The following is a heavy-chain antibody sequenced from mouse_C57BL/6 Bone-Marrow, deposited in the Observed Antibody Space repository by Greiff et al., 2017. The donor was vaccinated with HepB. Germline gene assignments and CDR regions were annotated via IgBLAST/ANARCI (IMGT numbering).Heavy chain of an antibody. CDR2: IHPNSGST. Sequence: QVQLQQPGAELVKPGASVKLSCKASGYTVTSYWMHWVKQRPGQGLEWIGMIHPNSGSTNYNEKFKSKATLTVDKSSSTAYMQLSSLTSEDSAVYYCAGPREVYFDYWGQGTTLTVSS. CDR1: GYTVTSYW. V-gene: IGHV1-64*01. CDR3: AGPREVYFDY. J-gene: IGHJ2*01.